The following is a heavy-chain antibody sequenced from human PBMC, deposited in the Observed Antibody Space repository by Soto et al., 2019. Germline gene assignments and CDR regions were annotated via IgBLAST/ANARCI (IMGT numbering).Heavy chain of an antibody. D-gene: IGHD3-10*01. V-gene: IGHV1-18*01. CDR2: ISSYNGKT. CDR3: ARSGPTAGY. Sequence: QVQLVQSGAEVKKPGASVKVSCKASGYTFTSYAISWGRQAPGQGLERMGWISSYNGKTNDAQKLQGRVTVTTDTATTTAYMELRSLRPDDTAVYYCARSGPTAGYWGQGTLVTVSS. CDR1: GYTFTSYA. J-gene: IGHJ4*02.